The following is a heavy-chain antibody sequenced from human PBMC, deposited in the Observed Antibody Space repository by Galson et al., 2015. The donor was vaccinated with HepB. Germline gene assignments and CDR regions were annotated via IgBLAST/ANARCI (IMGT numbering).Heavy chain of an antibody. Sequence: SLRLSCAASGFTFSSYAMSWVRQAPGKGLEWVSAISGSGDSTYYADSVKGRFTISRDNSKNTLYLQMNSLRAEGTAVYYCANQGGDYAPFDYWGQGTLVTVSS. CDR2: ISGSGDST. V-gene: IGHV3-23*01. CDR1: GFTFSSYA. CDR3: ANQGGDYAPFDY. J-gene: IGHJ4*02. D-gene: IGHD4-17*01.